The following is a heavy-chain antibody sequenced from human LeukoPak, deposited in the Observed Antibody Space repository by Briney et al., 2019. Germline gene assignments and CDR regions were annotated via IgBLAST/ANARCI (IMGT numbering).Heavy chain of an antibody. V-gene: IGHV4-39*07. CDR3: AREGHLVGAIDY. Sequence: SETLSLTCTVSGGSISSSSYYWGWIRQPPGKGLEWIGSIYYSGSTYYNPSLKSRVTISVDTSKNQFSLKLSSVTAADTAVYYCAREGHLVGAIDYWGQGTLVTVSS. D-gene: IGHD1-26*01. J-gene: IGHJ4*02. CDR1: GGSISSSSYY. CDR2: IYYSGST.